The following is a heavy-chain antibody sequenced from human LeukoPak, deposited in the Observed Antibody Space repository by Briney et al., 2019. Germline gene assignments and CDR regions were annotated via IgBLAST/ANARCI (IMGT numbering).Heavy chain of an antibody. D-gene: IGHD3-10*01. CDR1: GFTVSINY. J-gene: IGHJ2*01. CDR2: IYSGGST. V-gene: IGHV3-53*01. CDR3: ANVRIEFLWFGEFLYLGGDWYFDL. Sequence: GGALRLSCAASGFTVSINYMSWVRQAPGKGLGWGSGIYSGGSTYYADSVRGRFTISRDNYKNTRYLQMNSLRAEDTAVYYCANVRIEFLWFGEFLYLGGDWYFDLWGRGTLVTVSS.